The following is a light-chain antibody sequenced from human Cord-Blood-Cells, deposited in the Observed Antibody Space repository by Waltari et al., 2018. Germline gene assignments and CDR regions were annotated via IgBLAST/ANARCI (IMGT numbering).Light chain of an antibody. CDR1: QSISSY. J-gene: IGKJ5*01. CDR3: QQSYSTPIT. Sequence: DIQMTQSPSSLSASVGDRVTITCRASQSISSYLNWYQQKPVKAPKLLIYSASSLQSGVPSRFSDSGSGTYFTLTISSLQPEDFATYYCQQSYSTPITFGQGTRLEMK. V-gene: IGKV1-39*01. CDR2: SAS.